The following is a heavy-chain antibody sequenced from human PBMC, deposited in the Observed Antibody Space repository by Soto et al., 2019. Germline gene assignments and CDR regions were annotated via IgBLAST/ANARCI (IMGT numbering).Heavy chain of an antibody. CDR1: VNSVSIHW. D-gene: IGHD3-3*01. Sequence: PGWPPRLSCVAPVNSVSIHWMTWPRQAPGKGLEWVANIKEDGSDKDYVDSVKGRFTISRDNAKNSLYLQMNSLRAEDTAVYYCARDVRDLWSGYDTSYFDYWGRGP. CDR2: IKEDGSDK. V-gene: IGHV3-7*01. J-gene: IGHJ4*02. CDR3: ARDVRDLWSGYDTSYFDY.